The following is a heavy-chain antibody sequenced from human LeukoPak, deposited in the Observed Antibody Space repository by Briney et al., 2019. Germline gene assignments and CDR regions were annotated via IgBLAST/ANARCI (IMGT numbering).Heavy chain of an antibody. J-gene: IGHJ4*02. Sequence: GGSLRLTCEASGFTFSRFAMSWVRQAPGKGLEWVSAISGSGGSTYYADSVKGRFTISRDNSKSTLYLQMNSLRAEDTAVYYCAKVSGSGVSGYWGQGTLVTVSS. D-gene: IGHD3-10*01. CDR2: ISGSGGST. CDR1: GFTFSRFA. V-gene: IGHV3-23*01. CDR3: AKVSGSGVSGY.